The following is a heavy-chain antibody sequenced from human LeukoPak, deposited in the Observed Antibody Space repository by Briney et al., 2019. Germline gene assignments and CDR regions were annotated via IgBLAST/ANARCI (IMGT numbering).Heavy chain of an antibody. CDR1: GFTFSNAW. J-gene: IGHJ1*01. CDR2: IKSKTDGGTT. Sequence: GGSLRLSCAASGFTFSNAWMSWVRQAPGKGLEWVGRIKSKTDGGTTDYAAPVKGRFTISRDDSKNTLYLQMNSLRAEDTALYYCAKVEYSSNIPQHWGQGTLVTVSS. CDR3: AKVEYSSNIPQH. V-gene: IGHV3-15*01. D-gene: IGHD6-13*01.